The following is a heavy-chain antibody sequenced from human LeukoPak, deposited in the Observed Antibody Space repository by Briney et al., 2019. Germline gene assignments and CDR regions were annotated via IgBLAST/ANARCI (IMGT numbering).Heavy chain of an antibody. CDR1: GGSFSGYY. CDR3: ARGYYDFWSGYRASPGVGYYYMDV. J-gene: IGHJ6*03. CDR2: INHSGST. D-gene: IGHD3-3*01. V-gene: IGHV4-34*01. Sequence: SETLSLTCAVYGGSFSGYYWSWIRQPPGKGLEWIGEINHSGSTNYNPSLKSRVTISVDTSKNQFYLKLSSVTAADTAVYYCARGYYDFWSGYRASPGVGYYYMDVWGKGTTVTVSS.